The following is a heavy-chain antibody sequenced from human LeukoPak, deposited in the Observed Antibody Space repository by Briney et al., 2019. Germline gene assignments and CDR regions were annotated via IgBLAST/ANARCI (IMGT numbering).Heavy chain of an antibody. CDR2: IYYSGST. Sequence: SETLSLTCTVSGGSISSYYWGWIRRPPGKGLEWIGSIYYSGSTYYNPSLKSRVTISVDTSKNQFSLKLSSVTAADTAVYYCARRSRWHIDYWGQGTLVTVSS. V-gene: IGHV4-39*01. J-gene: IGHJ4*02. D-gene: IGHD5-24*01. CDR3: ARRSRWHIDY. CDR1: GGSISSYY.